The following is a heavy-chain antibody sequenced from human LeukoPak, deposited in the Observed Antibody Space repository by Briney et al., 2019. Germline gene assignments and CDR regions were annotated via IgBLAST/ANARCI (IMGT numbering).Heavy chain of an antibody. CDR1: GFTVSSNY. D-gene: IGHD2-2*01. CDR2: ISGSGGST. V-gene: IGHV3-23*01. J-gene: IGHJ3*01. CDR3: SLPAA. Sequence: GALRLSCAASGFTVSSNYMSWVRQAPGKGLEWVSAISGSGGSTYYSDSVKGRFTISRDNSKNTLYLQMTTLRVEDTAVYYCSLPAAWGLGTMVTVSS.